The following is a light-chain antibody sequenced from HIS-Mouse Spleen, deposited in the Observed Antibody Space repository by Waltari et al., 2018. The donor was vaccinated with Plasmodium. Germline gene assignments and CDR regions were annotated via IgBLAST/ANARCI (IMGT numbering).Light chain of an antibody. Sequence: EIVMTQSPATLSVSPGARATLSCRARKSVSSNVAWYQQKPGQAPRLLIYGASTRATGIPARFSGSGSGTEFTLTISSLQSEDFAVYYCQQYNNWSFTFGPGTKVDIK. J-gene: IGKJ3*01. CDR3: QQYNNWSFT. V-gene: IGKV3-15*01. CDR2: GAS. CDR1: KSVSSN.